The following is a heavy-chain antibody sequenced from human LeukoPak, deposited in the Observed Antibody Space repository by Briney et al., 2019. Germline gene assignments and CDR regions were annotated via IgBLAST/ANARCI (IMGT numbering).Heavy chain of an antibody. Sequence: SESLSLTCTVSGGSISSYYWSWIRQPPGKGLEWIAYIYYAGSTNYNPSLKSRVTMSVDTSKNQFSLKLSSVTAADTAVYYCARVESSNWYDSRGYFDYWGQGTLVTVSS. D-gene: IGHD1-1*01. J-gene: IGHJ4*02. V-gene: IGHV4-59*01. CDR2: IYYAGST. CDR3: ARVESSNWYDSRGYFDY. CDR1: GGSISSYY.